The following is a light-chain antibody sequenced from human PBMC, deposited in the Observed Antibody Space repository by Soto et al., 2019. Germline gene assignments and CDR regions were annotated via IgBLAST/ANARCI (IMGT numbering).Light chain of an antibody. V-gene: IGKV1-39*01. J-gene: IGKJ5*01. CDR1: QSISSY. CDR2: AAS. Sequence: DIQMTQSPSSLSASVGDRVTITCRAGQSISSYLNWYQQKPGKAPKLLIYAASSLQSGVPSRFSGSGSGTDFTLTISSLQPEDFATYYCQQYYSYPWITFGQGTRLEIK. CDR3: QQYYSYPWIT.